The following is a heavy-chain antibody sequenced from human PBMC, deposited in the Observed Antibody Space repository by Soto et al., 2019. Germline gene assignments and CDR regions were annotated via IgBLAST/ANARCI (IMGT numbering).Heavy chain of an antibody. D-gene: IGHD2-8*01. CDR2: IYYSGST. CDR3: ATYRTNGVCGTINWFDP. J-gene: IGHJ5*02. CDR1: GGSISSGGYY. V-gene: IGHV4-31*03. Sequence: SETLSLTCTVSGGSISSGGYYWSWIRQHPGKGLEWIGYIYYSGSTYYNPSLKSRVTISVDTSKNQFSLKLSSVTAADTAVYYCATYRTNGVCGTINWFDPWGQGTLVTVSS.